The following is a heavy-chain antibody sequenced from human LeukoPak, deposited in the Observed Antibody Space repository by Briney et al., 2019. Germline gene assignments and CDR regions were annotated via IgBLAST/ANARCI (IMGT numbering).Heavy chain of an antibody. CDR2: ISHSGRT. Sequence: SQTLSLTCVVSDGSITTENYFWSWIRQPPGKGLEWIGYISHSGRTLLNPSLQSRVTMSVDRSQNQFALRLTSMTAADTAVYFCARLVESSGSLAFDIWGQGTMVTVSS. CDR3: ARLVESSGSLAFDI. J-gene: IGHJ3*02. V-gene: IGHV4-30-2*01. D-gene: IGHD3-22*01. CDR1: DGSITTENYF.